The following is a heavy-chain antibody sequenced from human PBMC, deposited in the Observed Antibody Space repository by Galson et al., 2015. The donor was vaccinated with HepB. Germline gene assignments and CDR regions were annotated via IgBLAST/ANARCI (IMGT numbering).Heavy chain of an antibody. CDR2: IKQDGSEK. J-gene: IGHJ3*02. CDR3: ARVDPQWLWDAFDI. D-gene: IGHD3-22*01. CDR1: GFTFSSYW. Sequence: SLRLSCAASGFTFSSYWMSWVRQAPGKGLEWVANIKQDGSEKYYVDSVKGRFTISRDNAKNSLYLQMNSLRAEDTAVYYCARVDPQWLWDAFDIWGQGTMVTVSS. V-gene: IGHV3-7*01.